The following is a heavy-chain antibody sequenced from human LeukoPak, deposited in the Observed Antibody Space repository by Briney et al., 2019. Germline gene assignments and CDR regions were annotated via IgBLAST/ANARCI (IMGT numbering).Heavy chain of an antibody. J-gene: IGHJ4*02. D-gene: IGHD5-12*01. V-gene: IGHV3-74*01. Sequence: GGSLRLSCAASGFTFSSYWMHWVRQAPGKGLVWVSRIQSDGSSTSYADSVKGRFTISRDNAKNTLYLQMNSLRAEDTAVYYCARGYSGYFYYWGQGTLVTVSS. CDR3: ARGYSGYFYY. CDR1: GFTFSSYW. CDR2: IQSDGSST.